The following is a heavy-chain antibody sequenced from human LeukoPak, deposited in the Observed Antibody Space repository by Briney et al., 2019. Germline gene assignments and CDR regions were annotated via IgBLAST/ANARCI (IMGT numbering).Heavy chain of an antibody. Sequence: PGGSLRLSCAASGFTFSGHWMSWVRQAPGKGLEWVANTNQGGSDKYYVDSVKGRFTISRDNANNLLYLQMNSLRGEDTAMYYCTRDRSRAEDDWGQGTLVTVSS. CDR1: GFTFSGHW. D-gene: IGHD1-14*01. V-gene: IGHV3-7*01. CDR2: TNQGGSDK. J-gene: IGHJ4*02. CDR3: TRDRSRAEDD.